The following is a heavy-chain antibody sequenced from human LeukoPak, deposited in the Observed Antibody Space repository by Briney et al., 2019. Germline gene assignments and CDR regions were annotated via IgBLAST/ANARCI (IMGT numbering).Heavy chain of an antibody. J-gene: IGHJ6*02. CDR1: GFTFSSYA. V-gene: IGHV3-30-3*01. D-gene: IGHD4-17*01. CDR3: ARWDYGDYRGYYYYGMDV. Sequence: PGGYLRLSCAASGFTFSSYAMHWVRQAPGKGLEWVAVISYDGSNKYYADSVKGRFTISRDNSKNTLYLQMNSLRAEDTAVYYCARWDYGDYRGYYYYGMDVWGQGTTVTVSS. CDR2: ISYDGSNK.